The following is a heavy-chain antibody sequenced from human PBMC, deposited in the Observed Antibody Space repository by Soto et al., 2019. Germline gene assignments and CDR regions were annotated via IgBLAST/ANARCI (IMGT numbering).Heavy chain of an antibody. Sequence: GGSLRLSCAASGFTFSSYSMNWVRQAPGKGLEWVSYISSSSSTIYYADSVKGRFTISGDKAKNSLYLQMNSLRDEDTAVYYCARGDQSRRVGALRNWGQGTLVTVSS. D-gene: IGHD1-26*01. CDR2: ISSSSSTI. J-gene: IGHJ4*02. CDR1: GFTFSSYS. V-gene: IGHV3-48*02. CDR3: ARGDQSRRVGALRN.